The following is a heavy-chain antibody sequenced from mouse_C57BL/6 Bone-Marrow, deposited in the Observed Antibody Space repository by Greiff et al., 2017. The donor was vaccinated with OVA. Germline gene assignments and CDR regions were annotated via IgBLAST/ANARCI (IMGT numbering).Heavy chain of an antibody. CDR3: AIERGPYYYGFDY. D-gene: IGHD1-1*01. J-gene: IGHJ2*01. CDR1: GYTFTSYW. Sequence: QVQLKQPGAELVKPGASVKVSCKASGYTFTSYWMHWVKQRPGQGLEWIGRIHPSDSDTNYNQKFKGKATLTVDKSSSTAYMQLSSLTSEDSAVYYCAIERGPYYYGFDYWGQGTTLTVSS. CDR2: IHPSDSDT. V-gene: IGHV1-74*01.